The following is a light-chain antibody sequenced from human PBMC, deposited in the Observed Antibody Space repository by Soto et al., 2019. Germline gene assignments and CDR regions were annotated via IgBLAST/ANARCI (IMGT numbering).Light chain of an antibody. CDR1: QPISDY. Sequence: DIQMPQSPASLSASVGDRVTITCRTSQPISDYLNWYQQKPGKAPTLLIYTTSTLQSGVPSRFSGSGSAKHFTLTISSLQPDDFANYSFQQHYNTPRTFGGGTKVEI. J-gene: IGKJ4*02. V-gene: IGKV1-39*01. CDR3: QQHYNTPRT. CDR2: TTS.